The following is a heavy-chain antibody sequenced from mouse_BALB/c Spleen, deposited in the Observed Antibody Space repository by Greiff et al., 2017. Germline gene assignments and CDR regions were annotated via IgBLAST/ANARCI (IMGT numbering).Heavy chain of an antibody. CDR1: GFTFSSYG. J-gene: IGHJ4*01. Sequence: EVQRVESGGDLVKPGGSLKLSCAASGFTFSSYGMSWVRQTPDKRLEWVATISSGGSYTYYPDSVKGRFTISRDNAKNTLYLQMSSLKSEDTAMYYCARRGGIYDGYYVTTMDYWGQGTSVTVSS. CDR3: ARRGGIYDGYYVTTMDY. V-gene: IGHV5-6*01. CDR2: ISSGGSYT. D-gene: IGHD2-3*01.